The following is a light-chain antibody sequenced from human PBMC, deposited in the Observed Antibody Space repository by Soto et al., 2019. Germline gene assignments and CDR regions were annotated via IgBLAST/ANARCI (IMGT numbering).Light chain of an antibody. CDR2: EVS. J-gene: IGLJ2*01. CDR3: SSSITNNIVV. Sequence: QSVLTQPASASGSPGQSITISCTGTSSDVGDYNYVSWYQQHPGKAPKLIVYEVSHRLSGVSDRFSGSKSGHTASLTISGLQDDDEADYYCSSSITNNIVVFGGGTKLTVL. V-gene: IGLV2-14*01. CDR1: SSDVGDYNY.